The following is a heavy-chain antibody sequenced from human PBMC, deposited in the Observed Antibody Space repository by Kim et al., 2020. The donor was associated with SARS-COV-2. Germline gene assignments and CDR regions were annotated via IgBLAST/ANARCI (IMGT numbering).Heavy chain of an antibody. CDR3: AKNRFLEWLPHFDY. CDR1: GFTFSSYG. J-gene: IGHJ4*02. D-gene: IGHD3-3*01. CDR2: ISYDGSNK. Sequence: GGSLRLSCAASGFTFSSYGMHWVRQAPGKGLEWVAVISYDGSNKYYADSVKGRFTISRDNSKNTLYLQMNSLRAEDTAVYYCAKNRFLEWLPHFDYWGQGTLVTVSS. V-gene: IGHV3-30*18.